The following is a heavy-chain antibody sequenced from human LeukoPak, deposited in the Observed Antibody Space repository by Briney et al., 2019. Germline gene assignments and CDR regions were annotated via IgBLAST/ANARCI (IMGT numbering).Heavy chain of an antibody. CDR1: GGSISSSSYY. J-gene: IGHJ5*02. CDR2: IYYSGST. V-gene: IGHV4-39*01. D-gene: IGHD2-15*01. Sequence: SETLSLTCTVSGGSISSSSYYWGWIRQPPGKGLEWIGSIYYSGSTYYNPSHKSRVTISVDTSKNQFSLKLSSVTAADTAVYYCARGGQRRYNWFDPWGQGTLVTVSS. CDR3: ARGGQRRYNWFDP.